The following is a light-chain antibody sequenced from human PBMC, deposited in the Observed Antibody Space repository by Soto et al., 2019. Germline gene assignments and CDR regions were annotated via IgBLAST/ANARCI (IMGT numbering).Light chain of an antibody. CDR3: QHYNSYPFT. J-gene: IGKJ3*01. V-gene: IGKV1-5*01. Sequence: DIQMTQSPSTLSASVGDRVTITYRASQSISSWLAWYQQKPGKAPKLLIYDASSLESGVPSRFSGSGSGTAFTLTISSLQPDDFAAYYCQHYNSYPFTFGPGTKVDIK. CDR2: DAS. CDR1: QSISSW.